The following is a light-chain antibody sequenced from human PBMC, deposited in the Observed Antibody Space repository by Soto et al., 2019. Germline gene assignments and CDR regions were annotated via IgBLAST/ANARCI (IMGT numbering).Light chain of an antibody. CDR2: GAS. Sequence: EIVLTQSPGTLSLSPGERATLSCGASQRLTSNSLAWYQQKPGQAPRLLVYGASIRATGIPDRFSGSGSGTDVTLTISRLDPKDLAVYYCQPYGTSPYTFGQETKLEIK. CDR1: QRLTSNS. CDR3: QPYGTSPYT. J-gene: IGKJ2*01. V-gene: IGKV3-20*01.